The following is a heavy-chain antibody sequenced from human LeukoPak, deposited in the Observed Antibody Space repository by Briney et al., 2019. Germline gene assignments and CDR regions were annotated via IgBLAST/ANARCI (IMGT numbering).Heavy chain of an antibody. V-gene: IGHV3-30*02. J-gene: IGHJ3*02. CDR2: IRYDGSNK. CDR1: GFTFSSYG. Sequence: GGSLRLSCAASGFTFSSYGMHWVRQPPGKGLEWVVFIRYDGSNKYYADSVKGRFTISRDNSKNTLYLQMNSLRAEDTAVYYCARDPDYYDSSGYDAFDIWGQGTMVTVSS. CDR3: ARDPDYYDSSGYDAFDI. D-gene: IGHD3-22*01.